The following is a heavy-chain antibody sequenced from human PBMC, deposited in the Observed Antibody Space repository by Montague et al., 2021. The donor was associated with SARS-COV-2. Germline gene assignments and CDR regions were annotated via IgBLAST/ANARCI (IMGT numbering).Heavy chain of an antibody. J-gene: IGHJ5*02. Sequence: SETLSLTCAVYGGSVSDYYWSWIRQPPGKGLEWIGEINHSGSTNYNPSLKSRVTTSVDTSKNQFSLKLTSVTAADTAVYYCARGPRITMIVVVITDMWFDPWGQGTLVTVSS. CDR2: INHSGST. CDR3: ARGPRITMIVVVITDMWFDP. CDR1: GGSVSDYY. V-gene: IGHV4-34*01. D-gene: IGHD3-22*01.